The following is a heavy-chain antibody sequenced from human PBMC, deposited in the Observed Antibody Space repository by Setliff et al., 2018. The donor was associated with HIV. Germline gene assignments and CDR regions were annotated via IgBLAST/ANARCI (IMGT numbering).Heavy chain of an antibody. Sequence: PSETLSLTCSVSGGSISSSTYYWGWIRQPPGKGLEWIGIIYRSGSTYYNPSLKSRVTISIDTSRNQFSLNLSSVTAADTAVYYCARSYDSSGYYYVFDYWGQGTLVTVSS. J-gene: IGHJ4*02. D-gene: IGHD3-22*01. CDR2: IYRSGST. CDR3: ARSYDSSGYYYVFDY. V-gene: IGHV4-39*01. CDR1: GGSISSSTYY.